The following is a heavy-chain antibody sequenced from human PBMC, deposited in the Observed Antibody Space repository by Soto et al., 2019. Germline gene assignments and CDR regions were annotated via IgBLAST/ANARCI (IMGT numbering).Heavy chain of an antibody. CDR1: GFTFSSYS. J-gene: IGHJ4*02. D-gene: IGHD3-3*01. Sequence: EVQLVESGGGLVQPGGSLRLSCAASGFTFSSYSMNWVRQAPGKGLEWVSYISSSSSTIYYADSVKGRFTISRDNAKSSLYLQMNSLRAEDTAVYYCARDASYDFWSGYFTHAYFDYWGQGTLVTVSS. CDR3: ARDASYDFWSGYFTHAYFDY. CDR2: ISSSSSTI. V-gene: IGHV3-48*01.